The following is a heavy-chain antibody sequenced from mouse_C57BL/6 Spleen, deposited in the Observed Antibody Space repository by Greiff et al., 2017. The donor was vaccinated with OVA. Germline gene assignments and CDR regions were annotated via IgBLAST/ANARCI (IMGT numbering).Heavy chain of an antibody. D-gene: IGHD2-1*01. Sequence: QVQLQQPGAELVRPGSSVKLSCKASGYTFTSYWMHWVKQRPIQGLEWIGNIDPSDSETHYNQKFKDKATLTVDKSSSTAYMQLSSLTSEDSAVYYCARSPRYGNPSYYAMDYWGQGTSVTVSS. CDR1: GYTFTSYW. V-gene: IGHV1-52*01. CDR2: IDPSDSET. J-gene: IGHJ4*01. CDR3: ARSPRYGNPSYYAMDY.